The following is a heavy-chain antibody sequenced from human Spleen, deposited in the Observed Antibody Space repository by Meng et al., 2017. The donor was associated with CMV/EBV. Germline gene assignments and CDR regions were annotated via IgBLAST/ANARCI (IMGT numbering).Heavy chain of an antibody. D-gene: IGHD3-3*01. Sequence: SCTTSGYTFIDYYIHWVRQAPGQGLEWMGWINPKSGGTKYGQKFQGRVTMTRDTAINTAYMELSGLRYDDTAVYYCASRHWSGYYNYWGQGTLVTVSS. V-gene: IGHV1-2*02. CDR1: GYTFIDYY. CDR2: INPKSGGT. CDR3: ASRHWSGYYNY. J-gene: IGHJ4*02.